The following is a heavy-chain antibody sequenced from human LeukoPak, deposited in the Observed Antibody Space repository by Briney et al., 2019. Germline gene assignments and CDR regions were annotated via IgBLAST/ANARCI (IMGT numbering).Heavy chain of an antibody. CDR3: ARYGSGSARGYFDY. V-gene: IGHV4-59*01. J-gene: IGHJ4*02. CDR2: IYYSGST. CDR1: GGSISSYY. Sequence: SETLSLTCTVSGGSISSYYWSWIRQPPGKGLEWIGYIYYSGSTNYNPSLKRRVTISVDTSKNQFSLKLSSVTAADTAVYYCARYGSGSARGYFDYWGQGTLVTVSS. D-gene: IGHD3-10*01.